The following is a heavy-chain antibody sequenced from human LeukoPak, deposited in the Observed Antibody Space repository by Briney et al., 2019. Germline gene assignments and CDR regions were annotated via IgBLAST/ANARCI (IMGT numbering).Heavy chain of an antibody. V-gene: IGHV4-38-2*02. J-gene: IGHJ4*02. CDR3: ASGLVRGEYLRGPFDY. CDR1: GYSISSGYY. D-gene: IGHD3-10*01. CDR2: IYHSGST. Sequence: PSETLSLACTVSGYSISSGYYWGWIRQPPGKGLEWIGSIYHSGSTYYNPSLKSRVTISVDTSKNQFSLKLSSVTAADTAVYYCASGLVRGEYLRGPFDYWGQGTLVTVSS.